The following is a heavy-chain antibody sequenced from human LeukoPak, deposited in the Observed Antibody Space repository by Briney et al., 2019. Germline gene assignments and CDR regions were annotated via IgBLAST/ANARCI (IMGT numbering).Heavy chain of an antibody. Sequence: SETRSLTCAVSGGSFIGFHWNWIRQSPTKGLEWIGEINHSGSTNYNPSLKSRVTISVDTSKNQFSLRLRSVTAADTAVYYCARDPTTVIAVSYYFDFWGQGTQVTVSS. CDR3: ARDPTTVIAVSYYFDF. J-gene: IGHJ4*02. CDR2: INHSGST. CDR1: GGSFIGFH. D-gene: IGHD2-15*01. V-gene: IGHV4-34*01.